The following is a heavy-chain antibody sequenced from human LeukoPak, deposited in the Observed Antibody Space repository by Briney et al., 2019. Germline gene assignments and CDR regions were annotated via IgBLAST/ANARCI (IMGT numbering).Heavy chain of an antibody. J-gene: IGHJ4*02. CDR1: GFTFNTFG. D-gene: IGHD1-26*01. CDR2: IWYDGSNK. CDR3: VRDRVGPDY. V-gene: IGHV3-33*01. Sequence: GRSLRLSCAASGFTFNTFGMNWVRQGPGKGLEWVAIIWYDGSNKYYADSVKGRFTISRDNSKNTLYLQMNSLRAEDTAVYYCVRDRVGPDYWGQGTLVTVSS.